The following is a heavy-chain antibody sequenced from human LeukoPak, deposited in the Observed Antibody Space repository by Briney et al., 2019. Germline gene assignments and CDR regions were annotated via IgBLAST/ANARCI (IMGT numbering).Heavy chain of an antibody. Sequence: PGGSLRLSCAAYGFTFDDYAMHWVRQAPGKGLEWVSGISWNSGSIGYADSVKGRFTISRYNAKNSLYLQMNSLRAEDTALYYCAKGGITMARNGLDYWGQGTLVTVSS. CDR3: AKGGITMARNGLDY. CDR1: GFTFDDYA. CDR2: ISWNSGSI. D-gene: IGHD3-10*01. J-gene: IGHJ4*02. V-gene: IGHV3-9*01.